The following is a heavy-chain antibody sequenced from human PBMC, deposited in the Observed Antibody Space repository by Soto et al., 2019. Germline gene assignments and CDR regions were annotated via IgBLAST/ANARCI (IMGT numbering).Heavy chain of an antibody. Sequence: GEPLSLSCSASGLLFSNYAMSWVRQAPGKGLEWVSAISGGGGSTYYADSVKGRFTISRDNSENTLYLQMNSLRVDDTAVYYCAKGARQGGFNWGQGPLVTGSA. J-gene: IGHJ1*01. CDR1: GLLFSNYA. V-gene: IGHV3-23*01. D-gene: IGHD6-25*01. CDR2: ISGGGGST. CDR3: AKGARQGGFN.